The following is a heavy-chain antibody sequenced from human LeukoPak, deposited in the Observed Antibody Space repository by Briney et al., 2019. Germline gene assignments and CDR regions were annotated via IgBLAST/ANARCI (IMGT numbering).Heavy chain of an antibody. Sequence: GGSLRLSCAASGFTFISYGMTWVRQAPGKGLEWVSAISGSGGSTYYADSVKGRFTISRDNSKNTLYLQMNSLRAEDTAVYYCAKHGSYDSSGYYQMGLDYWGQGTLVTVSS. V-gene: IGHV3-23*01. J-gene: IGHJ4*02. CDR1: GFTFISYG. D-gene: IGHD3-22*01. CDR2: ISGSGGST. CDR3: AKHGSYDSSGYYQMGLDY.